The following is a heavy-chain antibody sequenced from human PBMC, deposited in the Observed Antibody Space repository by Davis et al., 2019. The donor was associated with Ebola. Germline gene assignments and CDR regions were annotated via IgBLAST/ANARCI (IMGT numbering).Heavy chain of an antibody. Sequence: GESLKISCAASGFSFTSYSMNWVRQAPGKGLEWVAYISGGYTYYAESVKGRFTISRDSAKDSLYRHMDSLRDDDTAVYYCARVYNWGFDFWGQGTLVTVSS. CDR2: ISGGYT. V-gene: IGHV3-48*02. D-gene: IGHD1-20*01. CDR1: GFSFTSYS. J-gene: IGHJ4*02. CDR3: ARVYNWGFDF.